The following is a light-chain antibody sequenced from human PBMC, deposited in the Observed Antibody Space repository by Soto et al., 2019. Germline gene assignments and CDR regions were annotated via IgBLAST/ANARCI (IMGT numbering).Light chain of an antibody. CDR2: KVS. CDR1: QSLVDNDGNTY. V-gene: IGKV2-30*01. CDR3: MQALQTPLT. Sequence: DVVMTQSPLSLPVTLGQPSSISCRSSQSLVDNDGNTYLNWFQQRPGQSPRXLIYKVSNRDSGVPERFSGSGSGTDFTLKISRVEAEDVGVYYCMQALQTPLTFGGGTKVDIK. J-gene: IGKJ4*01.